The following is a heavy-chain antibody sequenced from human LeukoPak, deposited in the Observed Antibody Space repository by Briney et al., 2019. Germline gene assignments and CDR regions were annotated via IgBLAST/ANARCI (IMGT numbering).Heavy chain of an antibody. Sequence: PGGSLRLSCAASGFTFSSYSMNWVRQAPGKGLEWVSSISSSSSYIYHADSVKGRFTISRDNAKNSLYLQMNSLRAEDTAVYYCARARAMGPREGAFDIWGQGTMVTVSS. CDR1: GFTFSSYS. CDR3: ARARAMGPREGAFDI. CDR2: ISSSSSYI. J-gene: IGHJ3*02. D-gene: IGHD5-18*01. V-gene: IGHV3-21*01.